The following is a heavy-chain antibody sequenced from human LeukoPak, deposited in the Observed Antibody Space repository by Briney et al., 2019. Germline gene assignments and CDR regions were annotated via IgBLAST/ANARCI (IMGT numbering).Heavy chain of an antibody. J-gene: IGHJ4*02. CDR1: EFTCSNYV. Sequence: GGSLRLSCAPSEFTCSNYVIHWVRQAPGKGLEWVAVISSDGSNKYYADSVKGRFTISRDNSKNTLYLQMNSLRAEETAIYYCTKTRGYCSGGSCFNFDYWGQGTLVTVSS. D-gene: IGHD2-15*01. CDR3: TKTRGYCSGGSCFNFDY. V-gene: IGHV3-30*18. CDR2: ISSDGSNK.